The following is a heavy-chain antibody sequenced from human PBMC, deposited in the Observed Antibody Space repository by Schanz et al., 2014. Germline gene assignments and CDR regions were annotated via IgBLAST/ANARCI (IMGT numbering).Heavy chain of an antibody. CDR3: AKGSRSGSKVMDV. CDR2: IPWNGAAI. CDR1: GFTFDKYA. V-gene: IGHV3-9*01. D-gene: IGHD3-10*01. J-gene: IGHJ6*03. Sequence: EVQLLESGGGLVQPGKSLRLSCAASGFTFDKYAMHWVRQAPGKGLEWVSNIPWNGAAIGYAGSVRGRFTISRDSAKNSLYLQMNSLRPEDTALYYCAKGSRSGSKVMDVWGKGTTVTVSS.